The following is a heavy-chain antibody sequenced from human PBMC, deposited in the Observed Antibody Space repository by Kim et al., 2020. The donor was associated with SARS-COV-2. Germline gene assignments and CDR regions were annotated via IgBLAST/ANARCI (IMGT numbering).Heavy chain of an antibody. CDR1: GYTFTSYG. D-gene: IGHD3-9*01. CDR2: ISAYNGNT. CDR3: ARLRDYDILTGPYYNGMDV. J-gene: IGHJ6*02. Sequence: ASVKVSCKASGYTFTSYGISWVRQAPGQGLEWMGWISAYNGNTNYAQKLQGRVTMTTDTSTSTAYMELRSLRSDDTAVYYCARLRDYDILTGPYYNGMDVWGQGTTVPVSS. V-gene: IGHV1-18*01.